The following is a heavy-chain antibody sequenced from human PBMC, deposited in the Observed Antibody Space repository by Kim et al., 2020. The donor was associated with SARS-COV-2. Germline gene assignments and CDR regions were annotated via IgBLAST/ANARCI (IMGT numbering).Heavy chain of an antibody. CDR2: ISSRGMTK. V-gene: IGHV3-48*03. J-gene: IGHJ4*02. Sequence: GGSLRLSCAASGFTFSSYEMNWVRQAPGKGLEWVSYISSRGMTKYYADSVKGRFTISRDNAKNSVYLQMNSLRAEDTAVYYCARTGSGRGNYFDYWGQGILCTVSS. CDR3: ARTGSGRGNYFDY. CDR1: GFTFSSYE. D-gene: IGHD2-15*01.